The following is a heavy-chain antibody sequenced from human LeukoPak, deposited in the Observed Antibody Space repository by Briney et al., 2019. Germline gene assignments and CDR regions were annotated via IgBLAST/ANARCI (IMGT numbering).Heavy chain of an antibody. CDR2: IWYDGSNK. J-gene: IGHJ4*02. CDR3: ARVPTLSKGGYSGYDMYYFDY. Sequence: GGSLRLSCAASGVTFSTYSMNWVRQAPGKGGEWVAVIWYDGSNKYYADSVKGRFTISRDNSKNTLYLQMNSLRAEDTAVYYCARVPTLSKGGYSGYDMYYFDYWGQGTLVTVSS. V-gene: IGHV3-33*08. CDR1: GVTFSTYS. D-gene: IGHD5-12*01.